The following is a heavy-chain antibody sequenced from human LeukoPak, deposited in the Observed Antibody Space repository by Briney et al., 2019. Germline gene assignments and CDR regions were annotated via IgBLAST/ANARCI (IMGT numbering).Heavy chain of an antibody. J-gene: IGHJ1*01. CDR3: ARHGCSGGSCFDLAEALPFQH. CDR2: IYTSGST. V-gene: IGHV4-61*02. D-gene: IGHD2-15*01. CDR1: GGSISSGGYY. Sequence: SQTLPLTCTVSGGSISSGGYYWNWIRQPAGKGLEWIGRIYTSGSTNYNPSLKSRFTMSVDTSKNLFSLNLSSVTAADTAVYYCARHGCSGGSCFDLAEALPFQHWGQGTLVTVSS.